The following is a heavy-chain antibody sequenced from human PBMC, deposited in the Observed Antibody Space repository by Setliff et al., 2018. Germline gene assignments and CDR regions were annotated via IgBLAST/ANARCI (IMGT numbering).Heavy chain of an antibody. Sequence: SETLSLTCAVYGGSFSTYYWIWIRQPPGKGLEWIGEINHSGSTNYNPSLKSRVTISVDTSKNQFSLKLSSVTAADTATYFWARIGYCTSISCSSGEAYYFAYWSQGTPVTVSS. CDR1: GGSFSTYY. D-gene: IGHD2-2*01. CDR2: INHSGST. V-gene: IGHV4-34*01. CDR3: ARIGYCTSISCSSGEAYYFAY. J-gene: IGHJ4*02.